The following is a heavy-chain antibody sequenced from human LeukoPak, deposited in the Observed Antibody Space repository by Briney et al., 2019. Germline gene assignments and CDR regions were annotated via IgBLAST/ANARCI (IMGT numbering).Heavy chain of an antibody. D-gene: IGHD6-6*01. V-gene: IGHV4-4*07. CDR3: ARGVSSIAARGEWFDP. CDR2: IYTSGST. Sequence: SETLSLTCTVSGGSISSYYWSWIRQPAGKGREWIGRIYTSGSTNYNPSLKSRVTMSVDTSKNQFSLKLSSVTAADTAVYYCARGVSSIAARGEWFDPWGQGTLVTVSS. CDR1: GGSISSYY. J-gene: IGHJ5*02.